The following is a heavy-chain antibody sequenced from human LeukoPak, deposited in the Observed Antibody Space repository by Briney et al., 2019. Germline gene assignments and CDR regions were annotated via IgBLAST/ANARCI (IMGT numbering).Heavy chain of an antibody. D-gene: IGHD2-15*01. CDR1: GFTFDDYA. J-gene: IGHJ5*02. CDR3: ARDSCSGGSCFPLDP. CDR2: ISWNSGSI. Sequence: GGSLRLSCAASGFTFDDYAMHWVRQAPGKGLEWVSGISWNSGSIGYADSVKGRFTISRDNSKNTLYLQMNSLRAEDTAIYYCARDSCSGGSCFPLDPWGQGTLVTVSS. V-gene: IGHV3-9*01.